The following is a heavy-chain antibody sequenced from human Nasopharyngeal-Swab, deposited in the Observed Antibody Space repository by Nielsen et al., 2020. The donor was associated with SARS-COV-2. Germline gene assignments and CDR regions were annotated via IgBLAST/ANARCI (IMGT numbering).Heavy chain of an antibody. D-gene: IGHD5-12*01. V-gene: IGHV1-69*10. Sequence: SVKVSCKASGGTFSSYAISWVRQAPGQRLEWMGGIIPIIDVAKYGQKFQGRVAITADKSTSTAYMELRSLRSDDTGVYYCARGGWLRRSYYYSYYYMDVWDKGTTVTVSS. J-gene: IGHJ6*03. CDR2: IIPIIDVA. CDR3: ARGGWLRRSYYYSYYYMDV. CDR1: GGTFSSYA.